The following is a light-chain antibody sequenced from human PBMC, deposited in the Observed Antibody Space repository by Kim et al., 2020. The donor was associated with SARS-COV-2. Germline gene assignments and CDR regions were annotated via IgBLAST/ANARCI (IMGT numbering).Light chain of an antibody. CDR3: SSYGGNNNWV. V-gene: IGLV2-14*03. Sequence: QSALTQPASVSGSPGQSITISCTGTSSDVGGYTYVSWYQQHPGKAPKLIIFDVSNRPSGVSDRFSGSKSGNTASLTVSGLQADDEANYYCSSYGGNNNWVFGGGTQLTVL. J-gene: IGLJ3*02. CDR1: SSDVGGYTY. CDR2: DVS.